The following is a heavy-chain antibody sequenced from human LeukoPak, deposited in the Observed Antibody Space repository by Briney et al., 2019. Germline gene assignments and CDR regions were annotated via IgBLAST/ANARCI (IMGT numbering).Heavy chain of an antibody. D-gene: IGHD5-12*01. CDR1: GYTFTSYD. J-gene: IGHJ6*02. V-gene: IGHV1-8*01. Sequence: ASVKVSCKASGYTFTSYDINWVRLATGQGLEWMGWMNPNSGNTGYAQKFQGRVTMTRNTSISTAYMELSSLRSEDTAVYYCATARYVSRGMDVWGQGTTVTVSS. CDR3: ATARYVSRGMDV. CDR2: MNPNSGNT.